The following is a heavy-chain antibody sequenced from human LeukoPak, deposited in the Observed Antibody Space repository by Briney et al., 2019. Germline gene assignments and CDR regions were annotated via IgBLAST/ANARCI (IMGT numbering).Heavy chain of an antibody. D-gene: IGHD3-10*01. CDR1: GFTVSSNY. CDR3: ARGGGTGRSITMIRGVRGVYYMDV. Sequence: GSLRLSCAASGFTVSSNYMSWIRQPPGKGLELIGEIKHSGSTNYNPSLKSRVSISVDTSKNQFSLKLNSVTAADTAVYYCARGGGTGRSITMIRGVRGVYYMDVWGKGTTVTVSS. CDR2: IKHSGST. V-gene: IGHV4-34*01. J-gene: IGHJ6*03.